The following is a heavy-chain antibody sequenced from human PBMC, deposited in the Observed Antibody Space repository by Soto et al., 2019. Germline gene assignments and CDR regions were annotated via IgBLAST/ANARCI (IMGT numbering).Heavy chain of an antibody. CDR3: AHRATMTIFGLIIDNGIWFDP. V-gene: IGHV2-5*02. Sequence: QINLIESGPPLVKPTQTLTLTCTFSGFSLSTSGAAVGWVRQPPGRALEWLALIYWDGDKRYNASLGNRLTITKDTSMNQVVLTLTNVDPADTATYCCAHRATMTIFGLIIDNGIWFDPWGQGTRVIVSS. J-gene: IGHJ5*02. D-gene: IGHD3-3*01. CDR1: GFSLSTSGAA. CDR2: IYWDGDK.